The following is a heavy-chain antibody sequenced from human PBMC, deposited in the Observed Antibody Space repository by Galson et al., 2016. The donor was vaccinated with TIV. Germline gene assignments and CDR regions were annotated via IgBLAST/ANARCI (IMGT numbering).Heavy chain of an antibody. CDR3: AKDSGSYFSYWYFDL. CDR1: GYMFSSYG. CDR2: IRYDGSNK. V-gene: IGHV3-30*02. D-gene: IGHD3-10*01. J-gene: IGHJ2*01. Sequence: SLRLSCAVSGYMFSSYGMHWVRQAPGKGLEWVAFIRYDGSNKYYADSVKGRFTISRDNSMNTLYLQMNSLRAEDTAVYYCAKDSGSYFSYWYFDLWVRGTLVTVSS.